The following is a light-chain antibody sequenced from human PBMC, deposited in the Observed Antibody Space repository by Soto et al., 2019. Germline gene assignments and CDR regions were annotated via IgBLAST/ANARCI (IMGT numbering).Light chain of an antibody. Sequence: QSALTQPASVSGSPGQSITISCTGTSSDIGGYNYVSWYQQYPGKARKLMIFGFSDRPSGVSNRFSGSKSGTTASLTISGLQAEDEADYYCSTYKASSTVVVFGGGTKLTVL. CDR1: SSDIGGYNY. J-gene: IGLJ2*01. V-gene: IGLV2-14*01. CDR2: GFS. CDR3: STYKASSTVVV.